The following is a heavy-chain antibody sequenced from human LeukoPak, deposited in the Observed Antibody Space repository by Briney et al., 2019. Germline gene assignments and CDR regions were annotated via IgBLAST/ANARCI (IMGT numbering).Heavy chain of an antibody. Sequence: VSVKVSCKASGYTFTSYDINWVRQATGQGLEWMGWMNPNSGNTGYAQKFQGRVTITRNTSISTAYMELSSLRSEDTAVYYCARGGYCSSTSCYGGWFDPWGQGTLVTVSS. J-gene: IGHJ5*02. CDR1: GYTFTSYD. CDR3: ARGGYCSSTSCYGGWFDP. V-gene: IGHV1-8*03. CDR2: MNPNSGNT. D-gene: IGHD2-2*01.